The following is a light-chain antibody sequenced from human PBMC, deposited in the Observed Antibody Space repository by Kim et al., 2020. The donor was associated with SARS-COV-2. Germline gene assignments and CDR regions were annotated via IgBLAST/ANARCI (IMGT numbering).Light chain of an antibody. CDR3: ATWDDSLNGVV. Sequence: ELTQPPSASGTPGQRVTISCSGSSSNIGSNTVNWFQQLPGAAPKLLIYSNNQRPSGVPDRFSGSKSGTSASLAISGLQSEDEADYYCATWDDSLNGVVFGGGTQLTVL. V-gene: IGLV1-44*01. CDR2: SNN. CDR1: SSNIGSNT. J-gene: IGLJ2*01.